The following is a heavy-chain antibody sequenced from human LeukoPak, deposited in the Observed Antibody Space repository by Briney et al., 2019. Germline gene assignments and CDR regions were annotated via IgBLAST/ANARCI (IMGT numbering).Heavy chain of an antibody. CDR3: ARDKVATTDYYFYYMDV. Sequence: GGSLRLSCAASGFTFSSYGMHWVRQAPGKGLEWVAVISYDGSNKYYADSVKGRFTISRDNSKNTLYLQMNSLRAEDTAVYYCARDKVATTDYYFYYMDVWGKGTTVTVS. CDR1: GFTFSSYG. V-gene: IGHV3-30*03. D-gene: IGHD2-15*01. J-gene: IGHJ6*03. CDR2: ISYDGSNK.